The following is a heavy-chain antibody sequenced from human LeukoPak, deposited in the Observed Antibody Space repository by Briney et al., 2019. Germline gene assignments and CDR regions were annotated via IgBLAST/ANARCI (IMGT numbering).Heavy chain of an antibody. CDR1: GGTFSSYA. CDR2: IIPIFGTA. V-gene: IGHV1-69*01. D-gene: IGHD3-10*01. CDR3: ARVLVYYYGSGSYYFDAFDI. J-gene: IGHJ3*02. Sequence: SVKVSCKASGGTFSSYAISWVRQAPGQGLEWMGGIIPIFGTANYAQKFQGRVTTTADESTSTAYMELSSLRSEDTAVYYCARVLVYYYGSGSYYFDAFDIWGQGTMVTVSS.